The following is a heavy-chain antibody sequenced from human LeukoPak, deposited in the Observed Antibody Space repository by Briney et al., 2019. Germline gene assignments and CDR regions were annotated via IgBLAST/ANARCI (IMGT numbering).Heavy chain of an antibody. CDR1: GFTFDDYG. Sequence: GGSLRLSCAASGFTFDDYGMSWVRQAPGKGLEWVSGINWNGGSTGYADSVKGRFTISRDNAKISLYLQMNSLRAEDTALYYCARAVGATNYFDYWGQGTLVTVSS. J-gene: IGHJ4*02. D-gene: IGHD1-26*01. CDR2: INWNGGST. CDR3: ARAVGATNYFDY. V-gene: IGHV3-20*04.